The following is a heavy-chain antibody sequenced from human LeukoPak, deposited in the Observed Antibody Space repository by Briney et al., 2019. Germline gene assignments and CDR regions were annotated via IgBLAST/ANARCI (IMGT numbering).Heavy chain of an antibody. Sequence: KAGGSLRLSCAASGFTFSSYSMNWVRQAPGKGLEWVSSISSSSSYIYYADSVKGRFTISRDNAKNSLYLQMNSLRAEDTAVYYCARELGAYFDYWGQGTLVTVSS. V-gene: IGHV3-21*01. CDR1: GFTFSSYS. CDR2: ISSSSSYI. J-gene: IGHJ4*02. CDR3: ARELGAYFDY. D-gene: IGHD1-26*01.